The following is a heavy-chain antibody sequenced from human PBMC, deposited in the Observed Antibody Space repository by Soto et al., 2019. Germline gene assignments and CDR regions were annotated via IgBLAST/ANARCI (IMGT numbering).Heavy chain of an antibody. D-gene: IGHD4-17*01. Sequence: GGSLRLSCAASGFTVISNYMSWVRQAPGKGLEWVSVIYSGGSTYYADSVKGRFTISRDNSKNTLYPQMNSLRAEDTAVYYCARDKDYHFDPWGQGTLVTVSS. CDR3: ARDKDYHFDP. V-gene: IGHV3-66*01. CDR1: GFTVISNY. CDR2: IYSGGST. J-gene: IGHJ5*02.